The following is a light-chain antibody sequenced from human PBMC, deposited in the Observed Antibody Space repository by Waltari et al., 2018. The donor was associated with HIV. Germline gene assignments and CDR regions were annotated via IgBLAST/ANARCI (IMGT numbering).Light chain of an antibody. CDR2: DVT. CDR3: CSYAGSYKYI. Sequence: QSALTQPRSVSGSPGQSVTISCTGTSSDVGGYSYVSWYKQHPAKAPKVLIYDVTKRPAGEPDRFSGSKFGNTVSLTISGLQAEDEADYYCCSYAGSYKYILGSGTNVTVL. V-gene: IGLV2-11*01. J-gene: IGLJ1*01. CDR1: SSDVGGYSY.